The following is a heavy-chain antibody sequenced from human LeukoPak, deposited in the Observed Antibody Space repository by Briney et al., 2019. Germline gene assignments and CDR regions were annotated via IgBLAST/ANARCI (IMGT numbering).Heavy chain of an antibody. Sequence: PGGSLRLSRAASGFTFSSYGMHWVRQAPGKGLEWVAFIRYDGSNKYYADSVKGRFTISRDNSKNTLYLQTNSLRAEDTAVYYCAKDGYSYGLRNHYMDVWGKGTTVTISS. J-gene: IGHJ6*03. V-gene: IGHV3-30*02. CDR3: AKDGYSYGLRNHYMDV. CDR2: IRYDGSNK. CDR1: GFTFSSYG. D-gene: IGHD5-18*01.